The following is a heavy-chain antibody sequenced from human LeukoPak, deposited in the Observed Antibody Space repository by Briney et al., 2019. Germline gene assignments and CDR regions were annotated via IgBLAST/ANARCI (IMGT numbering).Heavy chain of an antibody. CDR1: GFTFSSYS. D-gene: IGHD7-27*01. CDR2: ISSSSSYI. CDR3: ARGLVFRGDP. J-gene: IGHJ5*02. Sequence: PGGSLRLSCAASGFTFSSYSMNWVRQAPGKGLEWVSSISSSSSYIYYADPVKGRFTISRDNAKNSLYLQMNSLRAEYTAVYYCARGLVFRGDPWGQGTLVTVSS. V-gene: IGHV3-21*01.